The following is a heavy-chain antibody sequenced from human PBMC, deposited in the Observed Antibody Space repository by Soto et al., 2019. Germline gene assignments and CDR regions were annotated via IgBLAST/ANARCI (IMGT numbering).Heavy chain of an antibody. Sequence: ASVKVSCKASGYSFTSLDINWVRQTTGQGLEWMGWMQPSSGRTGYAQKFQGRVTMTRDTSINTAYMELSSLTSDDTAFYYCARGVAAGVDYWGQGTLVTVSS. CDR2: MQPSSGRT. D-gene: IGHD1-26*01. CDR3: ARGVAAGVDY. CDR1: GYSFTSLD. J-gene: IGHJ4*02. V-gene: IGHV1-8*02.